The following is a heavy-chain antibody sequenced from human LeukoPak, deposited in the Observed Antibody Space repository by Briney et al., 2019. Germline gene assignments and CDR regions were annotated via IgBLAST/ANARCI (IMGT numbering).Heavy chain of an antibody. Sequence: SETLSLTRIVSGDSISSGDYYWSWIRQPAGKGLEWIGRISSSGSTNYNPSLKSRVTISVDTSKNQFSLKLSSVTAADTAVYFCARGPYSYDSSGAFDIWGQGTMVTVSS. J-gene: IGHJ3*02. CDR3: ARGPYSYDSSGAFDI. CDR2: ISSSGST. D-gene: IGHD3-22*01. V-gene: IGHV4-61*02. CDR1: GDSISSGDYY.